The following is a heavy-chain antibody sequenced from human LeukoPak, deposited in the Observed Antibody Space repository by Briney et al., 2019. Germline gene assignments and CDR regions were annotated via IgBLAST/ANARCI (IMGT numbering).Heavy chain of an antibody. V-gene: IGHV3-7*01. D-gene: IGHD3-16*01. CDR2: IKQHGTEK. CDR1: GIMFSGYW. J-gene: IGHJ4*02. Sequence: GGSLRLSCTASGIMFSGYWMSWVRQAPGKGLEWVANIKQHGTEKYYGDSVKGRFTISRDDAKKSVYLQMNSLRAEDTAVYYCASDGGPFDHWGQGILVTVAS. CDR3: ASDGGPFDH.